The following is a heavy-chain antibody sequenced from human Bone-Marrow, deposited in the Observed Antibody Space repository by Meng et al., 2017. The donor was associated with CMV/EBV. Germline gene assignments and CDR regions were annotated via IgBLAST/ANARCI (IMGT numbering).Heavy chain of an antibody. J-gene: IGHJ4*02. V-gene: IGHV3-21*01. Sequence: GESLKISCAASGFTFSSYSMNWVRQAPGKGLEWVSSISSSSSYIYYADSVKGRFTISRDNAKNSLYLQMNSLRAEDTAVYYCAREGGMATIAYWGQGNPVNVAS. CDR1: GFTFSSYS. CDR3: AREGGMATIAY. CDR2: ISSSSSYI. D-gene: IGHD5-24*01.